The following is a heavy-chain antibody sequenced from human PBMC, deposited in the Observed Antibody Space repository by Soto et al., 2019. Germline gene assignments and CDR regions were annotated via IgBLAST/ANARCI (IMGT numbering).Heavy chain of an antibody. Sequence: PGGSLRLSCAASGFTFNNYAMNWVRQAPGKGLEWVSAISARGATTYYADSVKGPFTISRDNSKNTLYLQMNRLRDEDTAVYYCAREAFDSSDWVFFDYWGQGTLVTVSS. CDR3: AREAFDSSDWVFFDY. CDR2: ISARGATT. V-gene: IGHV3-23*01. J-gene: IGHJ4*02. D-gene: IGHD3-22*01. CDR1: GFTFNNYA.